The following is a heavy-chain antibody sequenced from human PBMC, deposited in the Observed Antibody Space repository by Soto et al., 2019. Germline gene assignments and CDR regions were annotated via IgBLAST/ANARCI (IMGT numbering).Heavy chain of an antibody. D-gene: IGHD3-10*01. V-gene: IGHV3-21*01. CDR1: GFTFSSYS. CDR3: ARDSVTYYYGSGSYYNPIDY. Sequence: PGGSLRLSCAASGFTFSSYSMNWVRQAPGKGLEWVSSISSSSSYIYYADSVKGRFTISRDNAKNSLYLQMNSLRAEDTAVYYCARDSVTYYYGSGSYYNPIDYWGQGTLVTVS. CDR2: ISSSSSYI. J-gene: IGHJ4*02.